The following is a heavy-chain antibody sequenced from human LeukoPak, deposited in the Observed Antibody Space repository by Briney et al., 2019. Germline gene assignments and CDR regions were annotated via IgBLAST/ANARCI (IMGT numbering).Heavy chain of an antibody. V-gene: IGHV3-48*02. CDR3: ARTDWASFAFDI. J-gene: IGHJ3*02. Sequence: TGGSLRLSCAASGFTFSSYSMSWVRQAPGKGLEWVSYISTSSSTIYYADSVKGRFTISRDNARNSLYLQMNCLRHEDTAVYYCARTDWASFAFDIWGQGAMVTVSS. CDR2: ISTSSSTI. CDR1: GFTFSSYS. D-gene: IGHD3-9*01.